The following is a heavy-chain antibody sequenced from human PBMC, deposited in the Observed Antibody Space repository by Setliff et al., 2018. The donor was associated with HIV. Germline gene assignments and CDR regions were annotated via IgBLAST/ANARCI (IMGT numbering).Heavy chain of an antibody. Sequence: PSETLSLTCTVSGGSIYSRGFFWGWVRQPPGEGLEWIGSISYRGENHYNPSFMSRVAISADTSKNQYSLNLRSVTASDTAVYYCVRDSGWWQIDYWGQGTLVTVSS. CDR2: ISYRGEN. CDR3: VRDSGWWQIDY. CDR1: GGSIYSRGFF. D-gene: IGHD6-19*01. J-gene: IGHJ4*02. V-gene: IGHV4-39*02.